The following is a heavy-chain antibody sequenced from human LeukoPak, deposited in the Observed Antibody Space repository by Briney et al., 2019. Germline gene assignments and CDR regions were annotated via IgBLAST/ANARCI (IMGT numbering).Heavy chain of an antibody. CDR1: GFTFSSYS. CDR3: ARDRGWTGQQLVPDAFDI. CDR2: ISSSSSYI. D-gene: IGHD6-13*01. J-gene: IGHJ3*02. Sequence: PGGSLRLSCAASGFTFSSYSMNWVRQAPGKGLERVSSISSSSSYIYYADSVKGRFTISRDNAKNSLYLQMNSLRAEDTAVYYCARDRGWTGQQLVPDAFDIWGQGTIVTVSS. V-gene: IGHV3-21*01.